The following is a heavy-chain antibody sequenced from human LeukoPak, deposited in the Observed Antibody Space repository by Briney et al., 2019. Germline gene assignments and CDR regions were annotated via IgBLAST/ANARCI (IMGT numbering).Heavy chain of an antibody. J-gene: IGHJ4*02. CDR3: ARDLSGWYYFDY. Sequence: ASVKVSCKASGYTFTSYYMYWVRQAPGQGLEWMGIINPSGGSTSYAQKFQGRVTMTTDTSTSTAYMELRSLRSDDTAVYYCARDLSGWYYFDYWGQGTLVTVSS. CDR1: GYTFTSYY. D-gene: IGHD6-19*01. CDR2: INPSGGST. V-gene: IGHV1-46*01.